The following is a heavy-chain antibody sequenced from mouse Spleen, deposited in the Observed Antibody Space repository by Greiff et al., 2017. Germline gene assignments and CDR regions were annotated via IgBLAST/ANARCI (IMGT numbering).Heavy chain of an antibody. CDR1: GFTFTDYY. D-gene: IGHD4-1*01. J-gene: IGHJ1*01. CDR3: ARDLLGNDV. CDR2: IRNKANGYTT. Sequence: EVKLVESGGGLVQPGGSLRLSCATSGFTFTDYYMSWVRQPPGKALEWLGFIRNKANGYTTEYSASVKGRFTISRDNSQSILYLQMNTLRAEDSATYYCARDLLGNDVWGAGTTVTVSS. V-gene: IGHV7-3*02.